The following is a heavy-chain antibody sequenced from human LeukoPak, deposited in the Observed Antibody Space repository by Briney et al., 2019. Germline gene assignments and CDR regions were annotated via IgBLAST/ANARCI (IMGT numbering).Heavy chain of an antibody. CDR2: ISSSSSYI. J-gene: IGHJ4*02. V-gene: IGHV3-21*01. Sequence: NPGGSLRLSCAASGFTFSSYSMNWVRQAPGKGLEWVSSISSSSSYIYYADSVKGRFTISRDNAKNSLYLQMNSLRAEDTAVYYCARETYYYDSSGYPFDYWGRGTLVTVSS. CDR3: ARETYYYDSSGYPFDY. D-gene: IGHD3-22*01. CDR1: GFTFSSYS.